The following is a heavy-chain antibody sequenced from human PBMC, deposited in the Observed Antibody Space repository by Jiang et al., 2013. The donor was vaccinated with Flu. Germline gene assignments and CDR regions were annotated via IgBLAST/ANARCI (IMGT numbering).Heavy chain of an antibody. Sequence: SVKVSCKASGYTFTSYDINWVRQATWTGLEWMGWMNPNSGNTGYAQKFQGRVTMTRNTSISTAYMELSSLRSEDTAVYYCARTHCSSTSCRWVNFDYWGQGTLVTVSS. D-gene: IGHD2-2*01. J-gene: IGHJ4*02. V-gene: IGHV1-8*01. CDR2: MNPNSGNT. CDR1: GYTFTSYD. CDR3: ARTHCSSTSCRWVNFDY.